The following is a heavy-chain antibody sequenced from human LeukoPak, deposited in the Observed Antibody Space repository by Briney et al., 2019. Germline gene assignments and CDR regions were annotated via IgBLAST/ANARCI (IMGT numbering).Heavy chain of an antibody. CDR2: IYYSGST. Sequence: SETLSLTCAVSGVSISSYYWTWIRQPPGKGLEWIGYIYYSGSTNYNPSLKSRVTISVDTSKNQFSLKLSSVTAADTAVYYCARETTNGYSYGYDYWGQGTLVTVSS. CDR3: ARETTNGYSYGYDY. V-gene: IGHV4-59*01. CDR1: GVSISSYY. J-gene: IGHJ4*02. D-gene: IGHD5-18*01.